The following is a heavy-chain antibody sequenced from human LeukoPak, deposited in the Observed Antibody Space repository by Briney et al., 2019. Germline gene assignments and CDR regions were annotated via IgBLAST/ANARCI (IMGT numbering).Heavy chain of an antibody. CDR2: ISRTGTTI. Sequence: GGSLRLSCAASGFTFNSYTMNWVRQAPGKGLEWISYISRTGTTIYYADSVKGRFTISRDNAKNSLYLQMNSLRFEDTGLCFCARDLGSGDYGLLVWGQGTLLTVSS. V-gene: IGHV3-48*01. D-gene: IGHD4-17*01. CDR3: ARDLGSGDYGLLV. J-gene: IGHJ4*02. CDR1: GFTFNSYT.